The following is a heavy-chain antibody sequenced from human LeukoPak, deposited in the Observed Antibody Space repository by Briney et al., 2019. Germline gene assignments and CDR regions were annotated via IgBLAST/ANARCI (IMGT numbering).Heavy chain of an antibody. CDR2: IYHSGST. CDR3: ARGRISWYPPGLDP. CDR1: GYSISSGYY. Sequence: SETLSLTCTVSGYSISSGYYWGWIRQPPGKGLEWIGSIYHSGSTYYNPSLKSRVTISVDTSKNQFSLKLSSVTAADTAVYYCARGRISWYPPGLDPWGQGTLVTVSS. D-gene: IGHD6-13*01. V-gene: IGHV4-38-2*02. J-gene: IGHJ5*02.